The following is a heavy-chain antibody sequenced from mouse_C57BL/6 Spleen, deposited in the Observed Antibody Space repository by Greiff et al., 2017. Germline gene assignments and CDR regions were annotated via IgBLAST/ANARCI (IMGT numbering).Heavy chain of an antibody. CDR2: IHPNSGST. Sequence: QVQLQQPGAELVKPGASVKLSCKASGYTFTSYWMHWVKQRPGQGLEWIGMIHPNSGSTNYNEKFKSKATLTVDKSSSTAYMQLSSLTSEDSAVXGCAREDSTGGSGAPDYWGQGTTLTVSS. J-gene: IGHJ2*01. CDR3: AREDSTGGSGAPDY. D-gene: IGHD1-1*01. CDR1: GYTFTSYW. V-gene: IGHV1-64*01.